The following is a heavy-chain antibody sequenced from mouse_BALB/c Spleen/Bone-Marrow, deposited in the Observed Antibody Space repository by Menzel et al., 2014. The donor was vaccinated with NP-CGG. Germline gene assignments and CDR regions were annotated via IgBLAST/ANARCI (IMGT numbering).Heavy chain of an antibody. Sequence: EVQGVESGGGLVQPGGSLKLSCATPGFTFSDYYMYWVRQTPEKRLEWVAYITKGGGSTYYPDIVKGRFAISRDNAKNTLYLQMSRLKSEDTAMYYCARQLAYAMDYWGQVTSVTVSS. D-gene: IGHD4-1*01. CDR2: ITKGGGST. V-gene: IGHV5-12*02. J-gene: IGHJ4*01. CDR1: GFTFSDYY. CDR3: ARQLAYAMDY.